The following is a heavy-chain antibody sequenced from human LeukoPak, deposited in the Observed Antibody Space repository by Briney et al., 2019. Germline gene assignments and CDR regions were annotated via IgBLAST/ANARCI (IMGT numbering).Heavy chain of an antibody. CDR3: ARAGTAMDVDY. J-gene: IGHJ4*02. V-gene: IGHV3-11*05. CDR2: ISSGSSYT. Sequence: GGSLRLSCAASGFRFSDYYMSWIRQAPGKGLEWVSYISSGSSYTNSADSVKGRFTISRDNAKNSLYLQINSLRAEDTAVYYCARAGTAMDVDYWGQGTLVTVSS. CDR1: GFRFSDYY. D-gene: IGHD5-18*01.